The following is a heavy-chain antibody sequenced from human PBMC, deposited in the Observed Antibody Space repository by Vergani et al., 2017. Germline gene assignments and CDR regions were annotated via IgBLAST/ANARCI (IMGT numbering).Heavy chain of an antibody. J-gene: IGHJ2*01. CDR2: IYHSGST. V-gene: IGHV4-30-2*01. Sequence: QVQLQESGPGLVKPSETLSLTCAVSGGSISSGGYSWSSIRQPPGKGLEWIGYIYHSGSTYYNPSLKSRVTISVDRSKNQFSLKLSSVTAADTAVYYCARVANWGSLYWYFDLWGRGTLVTVSS. CDR1: GGSISSGGYS. D-gene: IGHD7-27*01. CDR3: ARVANWGSLYWYFDL.